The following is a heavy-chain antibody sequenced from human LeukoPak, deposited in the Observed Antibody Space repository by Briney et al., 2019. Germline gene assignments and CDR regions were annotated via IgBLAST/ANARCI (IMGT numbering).Heavy chain of an antibody. D-gene: IGHD3-3*01. CDR3: ARVTKGYDFWSGYYTDTYYYYGMDV. CDR2: IIPILGIA. Sequence: SLKVSCKASGGTFSSYAISWVRQAPGQGLEWMGRIIPILGIANYAQKFQGRVTITADKSTSTAYMELSSLRSEDTAVYYCARVTKGYDFWSGYYTDTYYYYGMDVWGQGTTVTVSS. J-gene: IGHJ6*02. CDR1: GGTFSSYA. V-gene: IGHV1-69*04.